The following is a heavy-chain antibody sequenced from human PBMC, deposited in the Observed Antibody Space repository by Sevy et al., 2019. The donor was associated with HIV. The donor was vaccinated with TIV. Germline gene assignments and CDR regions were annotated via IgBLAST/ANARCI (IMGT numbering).Heavy chain of an antibody. J-gene: IGHJ4*02. D-gene: IGHD3-16*01. Sequence: ASVKVSCKASGYTFTNYYMHWVRQVPGQGLEWMGIINPSDVSTVYAQKFQGRVTMTRDTSTSTVYMELSSLRSDDTAVYYCGRTSPRGGFDHWGQGALVTVSS. CDR2: INPSDVST. CDR1: GYTFTNYY. CDR3: GRTSPRGGFDH. V-gene: IGHV1-46*03.